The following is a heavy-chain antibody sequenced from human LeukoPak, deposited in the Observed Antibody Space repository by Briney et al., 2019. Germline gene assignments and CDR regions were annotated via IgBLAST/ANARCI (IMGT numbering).Heavy chain of an antibody. Sequence: GGSLGLSCAASGFTFSSYWMHWVRQAPGKGLVWVSRINSDGSSTSYADSVKGRFTISRDNAKNTLYLQMNSLRAEDTAVYYCARAGAMVRGVIIPDYYGMDVWGQGTTVTVSS. CDR2: INSDGSST. CDR3: ARAGAMVRGVIIPDYYGMDV. D-gene: IGHD3-10*01. V-gene: IGHV3-74*01. J-gene: IGHJ6*02. CDR1: GFTFSSYW.